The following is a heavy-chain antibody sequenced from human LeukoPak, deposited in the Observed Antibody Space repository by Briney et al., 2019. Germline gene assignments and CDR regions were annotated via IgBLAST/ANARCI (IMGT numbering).Heavy chain of an antibody. D-gene: IGHD3-22*01. J-gene: IGHJ4*02. Sequence: GGSLRLSCAASGFTFSSYAMTWVRQAPGKGLEWVSAIRGSGGGTYYADSVKGRFTISRDNSKSTVYLQMNSLRAEDTAIYYCARDSSGYAEFDSWGQGALVTVSS. CDR2: IRGSGGGT. CDR3: ARDSSGYAEFDS. V-gene: IGHV3-23*01. CDR1: GFTFSSYA.